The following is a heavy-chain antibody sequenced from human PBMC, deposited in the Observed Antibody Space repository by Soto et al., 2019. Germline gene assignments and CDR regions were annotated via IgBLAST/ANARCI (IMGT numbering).Heavy chain of an antibody. V-gene: IGHV4-30-4*01. CDR3: ARDLGPRWLQSLYYYGMDV. Sequence: SETLSLTCTVSGGSISSGDYYWSWIRQPPGKGLEWIGYIYYSGSTYYNPSLKSRVTISVDTSKNQFSLKLSSVTAADTAVYYCARDLGPRWLQSLYYYGMDVWGQGTTVTVSS. CDR1: GGSISSGDYY. D-gene: IGHD5-12*01. CDR2: IYYSGST. J-gene: IGHJ6*02.